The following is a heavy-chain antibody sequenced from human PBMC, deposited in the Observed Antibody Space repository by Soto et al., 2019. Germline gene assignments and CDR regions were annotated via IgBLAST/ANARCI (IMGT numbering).Heavy chain of an antibody. D-gene: IGHD3-22*01. Sequence: SVKVSCKASGGTFSSYAISWVRQAPGQGLEWMGGIIPIFGTANYAQKFQGRVTITADESTSTAYMELSSLRSEDTAVYYCARCSSGYYSNYYFNYWGQGTLVTVSS. V-gene: IGHV1-69*13. J-gene: IGHJ4*02. CDR2: IIPIFGTA. CDR1: GGTFSSYA. CDR3: ARCSSGYYSNYYFNY.